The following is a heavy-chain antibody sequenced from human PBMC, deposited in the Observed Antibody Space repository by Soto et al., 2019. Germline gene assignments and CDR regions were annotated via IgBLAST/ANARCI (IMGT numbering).Heavy chain of an antibody. D-gene: IGHD2-2*01. J-gene: IGHJ4*02. CDR3: ARDRGCSSTSCYPGDY. CDR1: GGTFSSYT. CDR2: IIPILGIA. V-gene: IGHV1-69*08. Sequence: QVQLVQSGAEVKKPGSSVKVSCKASGGTFSSYTISWVRQAPGQGLEWMGRIIPILGIANYAQKFQGRVTITAYKATSTAYRERRSLRSEDTAVYYWARDRGCSSTSCYPGDYWGQGTLVTVSS.